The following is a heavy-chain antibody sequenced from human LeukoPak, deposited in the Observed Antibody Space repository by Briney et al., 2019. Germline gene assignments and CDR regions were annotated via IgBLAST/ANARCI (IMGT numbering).Heavy chain of an antibody. D-gene: IGHD6-19*01. V-gene: IGHV3-23*01. J-gene: IGHJ5*02. CDR2: ISGSGGST. Sequence: GGSLRLSCAASGFTFSSYAMSWVRQAPGKGLEWVSAISGSGGSTYYADSVKGRFTISRDNSKNTLYLQMNSLRAEDTAVYYCALGPGDGYSSGWYDWFDPWAREPWSPSPQ. CDR1: GFTFSSYA. CDR3: ALGPGDGYSSGWYDWFDP.